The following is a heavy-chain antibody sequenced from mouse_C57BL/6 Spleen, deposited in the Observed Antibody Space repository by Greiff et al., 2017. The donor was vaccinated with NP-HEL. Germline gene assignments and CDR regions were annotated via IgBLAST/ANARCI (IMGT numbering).Heavy chain of an antibody. CDR3: ARSHYGSRERGFDY. Sequence: QVQLQQPGAELVMPGASVKLSCKASGYTFPSYWMHWVKQRPGQGLEWIGEIDPSDSYTNYNQKFKGKSTLTVDKSSSTAYMQLSSLTSEDSAVYYCARSHYGSRERGFDYWGQGTTLTVSS. CDR2: IDPSDSYT. D-gene: IGHD1-1*01. CDR1: GYTFPSYW. J-gene: IGHJ2*01. V-gene: IGHV1-69*01.